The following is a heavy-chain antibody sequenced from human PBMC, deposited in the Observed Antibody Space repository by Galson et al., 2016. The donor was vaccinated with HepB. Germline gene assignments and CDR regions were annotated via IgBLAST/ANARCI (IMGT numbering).Heavy chain of an antibody. D-gene: IGHD1-1*01. CDR1: SGAISSNAYY. Sequence: SETLSLTCTVSSGAISSNAYYWAWIRQPPGKGLEWIGTMYYIGSTYYNPSLKSRVTMSVDMSNNQSSLTLSSVTAADTAIYYCARLPSVELELDYWGQGILVTVSS. CDR3: ARLPSVELELDY. CDR2: MYYIGST. J-gene: IGHJ4*02. V-gene: IGHV4-39*01.